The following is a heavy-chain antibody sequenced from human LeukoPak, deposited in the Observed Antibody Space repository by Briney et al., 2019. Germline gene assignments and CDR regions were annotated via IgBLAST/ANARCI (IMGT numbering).Heavy chain of an antibody. Sequence: GGSLRLSCTASGFTLGDYLMSWFRQAPGKGLEWIGFISGGTTEYAASVKGRFTIPRDDSTSIAYLQMNSLTTEDTAVYYCSRGSGWLSVYWGQGTLVTVSS. V-gene: IGHV3-49*03. J-gene: IGHJ4*02. CDR2: ISGGTT. CDR3: SRGSGWLSVY. CDR1: GFTLGDYL. D-gene: IGHD6-19*01.